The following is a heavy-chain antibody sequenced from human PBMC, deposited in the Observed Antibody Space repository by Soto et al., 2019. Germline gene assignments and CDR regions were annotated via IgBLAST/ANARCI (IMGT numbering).Heavy chain of an antibody. D-gene: IGHD3-3*01. CDR1: GGSISSGDYY. V-gene: IGHV4-30-4*01. CDR2: IYYSGST. J-gene: IGHJ5*02. Sequence: QVQLQESGPGLVKPSQTLSLTCTVSGGSISSGDYYWSWIRQPPGKGLEWIGYIYYSGSTYYNPSLKNRVTISVDTSKNQLSLKLSSVTAADTAVYYCARVRGDFWSGYYTRWFDPWGQGTLVTVSS. CDR3: ARVRGDFWSGYYTRWFDP.